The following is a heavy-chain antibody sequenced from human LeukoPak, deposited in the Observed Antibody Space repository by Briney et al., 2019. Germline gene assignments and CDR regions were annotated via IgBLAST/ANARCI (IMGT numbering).Heavy chain of an antibody. D-gene: IGHD1-26*01. CDR1: GFTFSTYT. V-gene: IGHV3-21*01. CDR2: IIGDSTYT. Sequence: PGGSLRLSCTASGFTFSTYTMNWVRQAPGKGLEWVSSIIGDSTYTYYADSVRGRFTISRDNAKHSLYLQTNSLRAEDTAVYYCATDPSGDTPPWGRGILVTVSS. J-gene: IGHJ4*02. CDR3: ATDPSGDTPP.